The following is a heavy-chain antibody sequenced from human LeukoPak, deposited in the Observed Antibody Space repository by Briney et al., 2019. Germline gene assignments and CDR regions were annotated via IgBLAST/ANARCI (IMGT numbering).Heavy chain of an antibody. D-gene: IGHD6-19*01. CDR1: GFTLRSYA. CDR3: AKAAKTGYSSGWYPRPFDY. CDR2: YKCSGGST. Sequence: GSLGLPFAALGFTLRSYALNWVRQAPGKGLGGGSAYKCSGGSTYYADSVKGRFTISRDNSKNTLYLQMNSLRAEDTAVYYCAKAAKTGYSSGWYPRPFDYWGQGTLVTVSS. J-gene: IGHJ4*02. V-gene: IGHV3-23*01.